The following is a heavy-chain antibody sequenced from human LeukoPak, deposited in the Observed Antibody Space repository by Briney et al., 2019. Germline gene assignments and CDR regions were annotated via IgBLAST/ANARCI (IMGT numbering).Heavy chain of an antibody. Sequence: GGSLRLSYAAYGFTFSSYSVNSVRQAPGKGLEWVSSISSTSTYIYYADSVKGRFTISRDNAKKSVYLQMNSLRAEDTAVYYCAKADGDKPFDYWGQGTLVTVSS. V-gene: IGHV3-21*01. CDR1: GFTFSSYS. CDR3: AKADGDKPFDY. CDR2: ISSTSTYI. D-gene: IGHD4-17*01. J-gene: IGHJ4*02.